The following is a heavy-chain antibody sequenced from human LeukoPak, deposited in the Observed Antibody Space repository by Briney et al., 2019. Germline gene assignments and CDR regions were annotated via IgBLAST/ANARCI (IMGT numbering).Heavy chain of an antibody. D-gene: IGHD3-10*01. V-gene: IGHV4-4*02. CDR2: INHSGST. Sequence: SGTLSLTCAVSGGSISSSNWWSWVRQPPGKGLEWIGEINHSGSTNYNPSLKSRVTISVDTSKNQFSLKLSSVTAADTAVYYCARGGTPSGGSGSYYKEQAGVRWFDPWGQGTLVTVSS. CDR1: GGSISSSNW. CDR3: ARGGTPSGGSGSYYKEQAGVRWFDP. J-gene: IGHJ5*02.